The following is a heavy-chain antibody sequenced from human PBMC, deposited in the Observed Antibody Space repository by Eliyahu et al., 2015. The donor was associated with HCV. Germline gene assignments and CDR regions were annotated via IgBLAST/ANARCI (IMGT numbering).Heavy chain of an antibody. J-gene: IGHJ3*02. CDR1: GFSLSTSGMC. Sequence: QVTLRESGPALVKPTQTLTLTCTVSGFSLSTSGMCVSWIRQPPGRALEWLARIDWDDDKYYSTSLKTRLTISKDTSKNQVILTMTNMDPVDTATYFCARMDDYGGYSGAFDIWGQGTTVTVSS. D-gene: IGHD4-23*01. V-gene: IGHV2-70*13. CDR2: IDWDDDK. CDR3: ARMDDYGGYSGAFDI.